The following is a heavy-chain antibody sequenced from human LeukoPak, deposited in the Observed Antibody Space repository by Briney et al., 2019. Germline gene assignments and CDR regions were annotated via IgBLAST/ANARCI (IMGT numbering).Heavy chain of an antibody. V-gene: IGHV4-34*01. CDR2: INHSGST. Sequence: SETLSLTCAVYGGSFSGYYWSWIRQPPGKGLEWIGEINHSGSTNYNPSLKSRVTISVDTSKNQFSLKLSSVTAADTAVYYCASNTRGYCTNGVCSIDYWGQGTLVTVPS. CDR1: GGSFSGYY. D-gene: IGHD2-8*01. J-gene: IGHJ4*02. CDR3: ASNTRGYCTNGVCSIDY.